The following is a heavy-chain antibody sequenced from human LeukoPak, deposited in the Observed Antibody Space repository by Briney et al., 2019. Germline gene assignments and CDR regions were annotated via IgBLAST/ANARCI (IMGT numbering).Heavy chain of an antibody. CDR2: IIPILGIA. J-gene: IGHJ6*02. CDR1: GYTLTELS. D-gene: IGHD6-13*01. Sequence: GASVKVSCKVSGYTLTELSMHWVRQAPGQGLEWMGRIIPILGIANYAQKFQGRVTITADKSTSTAYMELSSLRSEDTAVYYCARDLSPIAAAPTEYYYYGMDVWGQGTTVTVSS. V-gene: IGHV1-69*04. CDR3: ARDLSPIAAAPTEYYYYGMDV.